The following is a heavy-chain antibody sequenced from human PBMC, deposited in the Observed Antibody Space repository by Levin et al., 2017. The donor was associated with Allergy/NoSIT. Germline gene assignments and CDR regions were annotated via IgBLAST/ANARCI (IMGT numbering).Heavy chain of an antibody. V-gene: IGHV3-11*01. CDR2: IRGRGDNI. D-gene: IGHD3-16*01. J-gene: IGHJ4*02. CDR1: GFTFSAYY. CDR3: AREGYKGDGSDEEFDY. Sequence: GGSLRLSCTASGFTFSAYYMSWVRQSPGKGLEWLSSIRGRGDNIFYADSMKGRFTISRDNAKNSLYLQMNSLRAEDTAGYYCAREGYKGDGSDEEFDYWGQGPQVTVSS.